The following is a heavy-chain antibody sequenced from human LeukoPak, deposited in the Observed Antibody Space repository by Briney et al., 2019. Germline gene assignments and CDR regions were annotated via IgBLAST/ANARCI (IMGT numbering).Heavy chain of an antibody. J-gene: IGHJ6*02. CDR3: ASSTTRYYYGSGSPLRPYGLDV. D-gene: IGHD3-10*01. CDR1: GGSISSGGYY. CDR2: IYYSGST. V-gene: IGHV4-31*03. Sequence: TLSLTCTVSGGSISSGGYYWSWIRQHPGKGLGWIGDIYYSGSTYYNPSLKSRVTIAVDTSKNQFSLKLSSVTAADTAVYYCASSTTRYYYGSGSPLRPYGLDVRGQGTTATVSS.